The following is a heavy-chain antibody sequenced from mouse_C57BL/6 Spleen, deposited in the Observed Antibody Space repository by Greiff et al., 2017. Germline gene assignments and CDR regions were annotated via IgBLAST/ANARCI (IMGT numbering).Heavy chain of an antibody. V-gene: IGHV5-16*01. CDR1: GFTFSDYY. Sequence: EVQRVESEGGLVQPGSSMKLSCTASGFTFSDYYMAWVRQVPEKGLEWVANINYDGSSTYYLDSLKSRFIISRDNTKNILYRQMSSLKSEDTATYYFARAGNYVLYFDVWGTGTTVTVSS. D-gene: IGHD2-1*01. CDR2: INYDGSST. CDR3: ARAGNYVLYFDV. J-gene: IGHJ1*03.